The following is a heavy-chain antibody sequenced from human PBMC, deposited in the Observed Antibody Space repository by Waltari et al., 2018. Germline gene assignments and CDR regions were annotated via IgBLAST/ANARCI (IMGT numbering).Heavy chain of an antibody. V-gene: IGHV1-69*05. CDR3: ARGIALVQGEGGMDV. Sequence: QVQLVQSGAEVKKPGSSVKVSCKASGGTFSSYAISWVRQAPGQGLEWMGRIIPIFGTANYAQKFQGRVTINTDEATSTAYMELSSLRSEDTAVYYCARGIALVQGEGGMDVWGQGTTVTVSS. J-gene: IGHJ6*02. CDR1: GGTFSSYA. D-gene: IGHD3-10*01. CDR2: IIPIFGTA.